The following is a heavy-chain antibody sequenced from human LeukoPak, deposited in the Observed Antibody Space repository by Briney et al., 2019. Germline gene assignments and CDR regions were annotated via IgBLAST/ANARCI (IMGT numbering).Heavy chain of an antibody. J-gene: IGHJ6*03. CDR3: ARGKLGSSGWRAAYMDV. CDR1: GGSFSGYY. Sequence: SETLSLTCAVYGGSFSGYYWSWTRQPPGKGLEWIGEINHSETTNYNPSLKSRVTISVDTSKNQFSLKLSSVTAADTAVYYCARGKLGSSGWRAAYMDVWGKGTTVTVSS. V-gene: IGHV4-34*01. CDR2: INHSETT. D-gene: IGHD6-19*01.